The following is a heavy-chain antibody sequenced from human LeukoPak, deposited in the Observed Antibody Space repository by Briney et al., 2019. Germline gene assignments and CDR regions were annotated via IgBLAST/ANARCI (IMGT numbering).Heavy chain of an antibody. CDR2: MSVGSGLI. J-gene: IGHJ4*02. V-gene: IGHV3-21*01. D-gene: IGHD3-16*01. Sequence: GGSLRLSCAASGFIFSRYSMNWVRQAPGKGLEWVASMSVGSGLIYYAESVRGRFTVSRDNAKNSLYLQMKSLRADDTAVYYCAREFEGTASGAVYWGQGTLVTVSS. CDR1: GFIFSRYS. CDR3: AREFEGTASGAVY.